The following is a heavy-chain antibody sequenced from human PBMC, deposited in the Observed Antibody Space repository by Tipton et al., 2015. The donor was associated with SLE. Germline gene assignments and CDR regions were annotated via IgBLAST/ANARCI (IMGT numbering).Heavy chain of an antibody. CDR3: ARGYGDYFDY. J-gene: IGHJ4*02. V-gene: IGHV4-59*01. CDR2: IYYSGST. CDR1: GGSISSYY. Sequence: TLSLTCTVSGGSISSYYWSWIRQPPGKGLEWIGYIYYSGSTNYNPSLKSRVTISVDTSKNQFSLKLSSVTAADTAVYYCARGYGDYFDYWGQGTLVTVSS. D-gene: IGHD4-17*01.